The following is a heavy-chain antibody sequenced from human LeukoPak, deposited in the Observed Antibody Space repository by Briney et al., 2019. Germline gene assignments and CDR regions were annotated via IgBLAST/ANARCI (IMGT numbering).Heavy chain of an antibody. Sequence: GGSLRLSCAASGFTFSSYAMSWVRQAPGKGLEWVSAISGSGGSTSAADSVTGRFSISRDNSKSTLYLQMNSLRVEDTAVYYCANAGLVRGGALDSWGQGTLVTVSS. CDR2: ISGSGGST. CDR1: GFTFSSYA. V-gene: IGHV3-23*01. D-gene: IGHD6-6*01. J-gene: IGHJ4*02. CDR3: ANAGLVRGGALDS.